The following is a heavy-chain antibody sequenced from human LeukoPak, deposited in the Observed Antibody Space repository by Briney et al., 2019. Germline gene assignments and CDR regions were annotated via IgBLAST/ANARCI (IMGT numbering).Heavy chain of an antibody. CDR3: ARARNWNDGVYFDY. J-gene: IGHJ4*02. Sequence: SQTLSLTCAVSGYSISSGFYWGWIRHPPGKGLEWIGSIYHSGSTYYTPSLRSRVTISVDTSKNQVPLKLSSVTAADTAVYYCARARNWNDGVYFDYWGQGTLVTVSS. D-gene: IGHD1-1*01. CDR1: GYSISSGFY. CDR2: IYHSGST. V-gene: IGHV4-38-2*01.